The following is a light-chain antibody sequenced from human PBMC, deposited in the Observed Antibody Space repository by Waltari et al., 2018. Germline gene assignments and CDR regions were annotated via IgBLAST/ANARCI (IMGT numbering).Light chain of an antibody. J-gene: IGKJ1*01. Sequence: EVVLTQSPGTLSLSPGERATLACRASQGVVTSLAWYQQKPGQAPRLLIYGASRRATGIPDRFSGSGSGTDFSLTISRLEPEDFAVYYCQHYVRLPATFGQGTKVEI. CDR2: GAS. CDR3: QHYVRLPAT. V-gene: IGKV3-20*01. CDR1: QGVVTS.